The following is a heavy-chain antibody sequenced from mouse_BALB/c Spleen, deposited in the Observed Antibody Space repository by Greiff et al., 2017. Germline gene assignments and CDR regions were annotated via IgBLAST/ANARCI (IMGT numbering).Heavy chain of an antibody. D-gene: IGHD1-1*01. V-gene: IGHV2-9*02. CDR1: GFSLTSYG. CDR2: IWAGGST. J-gene: IGHJ1*01. Sequence: QVQLKESGPGLVAPSQSLSITCTVSGFSLTSYGVHWVRQPPGKGLEWLGVIWAGGSTNYNSALMSRLSISKDNSKSQVFLKMNSLQTDDTAMYYCARYGSSLWYFDVWGAGTTVTVSS. CDR3: ARYGSSLWYFDV.